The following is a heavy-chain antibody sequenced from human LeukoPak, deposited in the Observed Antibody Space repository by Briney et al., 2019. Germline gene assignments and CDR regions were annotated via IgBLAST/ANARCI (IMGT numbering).Heavy chain of an antibody. CDR1: GFTFSSYA. V-gene: IGHV3-23*01. CDR3: VKVRACCGNVNDYRIFGS. Sequence: GGSLRLSCAASGFTFSSYAMSWVRQAPGKGLEWVSVLNPGGETTYYADSVKGRFTISRDNSKNTLYLQMDSLRADDTAVYYCVKVRACCGNVNDYRIFGSWGQGTLVTVSS. CDR2: LNPGGETT. D-gene: IGHD3-10*01. J-gene: IGHJ4*02.